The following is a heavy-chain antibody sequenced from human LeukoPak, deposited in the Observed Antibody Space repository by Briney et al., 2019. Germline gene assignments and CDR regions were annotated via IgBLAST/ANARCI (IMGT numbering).Heavy chain of an antibody. CDR2: MDYSGST. J-gene: IGHJ4*02. CDR1: GGSISSYY. V-gene: IGHV4-59*01. Sequence: SETLSLTCTVSGGSISSYYWSWIRQPPGKGLEWIGYMDYSGSTDYNPSLKSRVTISVDTSKNQFSLKLSSVSAADTAVYYCARGDDHDYGDLYFDYWGQGTLVTVSS. CDR3: ARGDDHDYGDLYFDY. D-gene: IGHD4-17*01.